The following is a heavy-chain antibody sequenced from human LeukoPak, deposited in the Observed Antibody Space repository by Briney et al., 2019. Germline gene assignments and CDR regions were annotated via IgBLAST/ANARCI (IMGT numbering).Heavy chain of an antibody. CDR1: GGTFSSYA. Sequence: ASAKVSCKASGGTFSSYAINWVRQAPGQGLEWMGGVVPIFGTANYAQKFQGRVAITTDESTTIAYMELSSLRSEDTAVYYCAGGAAVSGSPFQGDYWGQGTLVTVSS. CDR3: AGGAAVSGSPFQGDY. CDR2: VVPIFGTA. V-gene: IGHV1-69*05. D-gene: IGHD1-20*01. J-gene: IGHJ4*02.